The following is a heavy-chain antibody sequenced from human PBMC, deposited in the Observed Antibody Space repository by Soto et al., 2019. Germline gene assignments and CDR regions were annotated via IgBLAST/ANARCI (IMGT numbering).Heavy chain of an antibody. D-gene: IGHD2-15*01. CDR2: IIPIFGTA. CDR3: ARADGYCSGGSCYPNDAFDI. J-gene: IGHJ3*02. V-gene: IGHV1-69*01. CDR1: GGTFSSYA. Sequence: QVQLVQSGAEVKKPGSSVKVSCKASGGTFSSYAISWVRQAPGQGLEWMGGIIPIFGTANYAQKFQGRVTLTADESTSTAYMELSSLRSEDTAVYYCARADGYCSGGSCYPNDAFDIWGQGTMVTVSS.